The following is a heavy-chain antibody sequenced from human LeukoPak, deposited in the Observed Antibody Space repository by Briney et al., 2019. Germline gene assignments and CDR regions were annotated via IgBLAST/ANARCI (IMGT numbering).Heavy chain of an antibody. Sequence: GGSLRLSCAASGFTFSSYGVHWVRQAPGKGLEWVAFIRYDGSNKYYADSVKGRFTISRDNSKNTLYLQMNSLRAEDTAVYYCATPPPYDSSGYYLYYFDYWGQGTLVTVSS. J-gene: IGHJ4*02. CDR3: ATPPPYDSSGYYLYYFDY. CDR1: GFTFSSYG. V-gene: IGHV3-30*02. CDR2: IRYDGSNK. D-gene: IGHD3-22*01.